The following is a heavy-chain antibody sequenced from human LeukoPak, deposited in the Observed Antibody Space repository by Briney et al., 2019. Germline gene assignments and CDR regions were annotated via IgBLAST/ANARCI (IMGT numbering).Heavy chain of an antibody. V-gene: IGHV3-7*01. CDR1: GFIFNKYW. Sequence: GGSLRLSCTASGFIFNKYWMSWVRQAPGKGLEWVATVREDGAVKYYVDSVKGRFTISRDNAKNSLYLQMNSLRAEDTAVYYCARAEVTMVRGVYYYMDVWGKGTTVTISS. CDR3: ARAEVTMVRGVYYYMDV. J-gene: IGHJ6*03. CDR2: VREDGAVK. D-gene: IGHD3-10*01.